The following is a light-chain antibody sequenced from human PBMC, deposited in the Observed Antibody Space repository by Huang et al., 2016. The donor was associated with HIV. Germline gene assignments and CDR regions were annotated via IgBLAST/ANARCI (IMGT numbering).Light chain of an antibody. CDR1: QSVGSSY. CDR2: GTS. Sequence: EIVLTQSPGTLSLSPGERATLSCRASQSVGSSYLAWYQQQPGQAPRLLIYGTSSRATGIPERFSGTGSGTDFTLTISRLEPEDFAVYYCQHYGTSPRPFGQGTKLEIK. J-gene: IGKJ2*01. CDR3: QHYGTSPRP. V-gene: IGKV3-20*01.